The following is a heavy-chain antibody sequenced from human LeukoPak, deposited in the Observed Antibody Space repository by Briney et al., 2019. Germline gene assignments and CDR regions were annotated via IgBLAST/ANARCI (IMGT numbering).Heavy chain of an antibody. Sequence: GASVKVSCKASGGTFISYAISWVRQAPGQGLEWMGGIIPIFGTANYAQKFQGRVTITADESTSTAYMELSSLRSEDTAVYYCAREARGYSYGQSHFDYWGQGTLVTVSS. V-gene: IGHV1-69*13. CDR1: GGTFISYA. D-gene: IGHD5-18*01. J-gene: IGHJ4*02. CDR3: AREARGYSYGQSHFDY. CDR2: IIPIFGTA.